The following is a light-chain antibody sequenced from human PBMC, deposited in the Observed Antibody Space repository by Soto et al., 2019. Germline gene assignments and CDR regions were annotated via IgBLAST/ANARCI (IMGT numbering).Light chain of an antibody. Sequence: DIQVTQSPSTLAASVGDRVTITCRASQSISSWLAWYQQKPGKAPKLLIYKASSLESGVPSRFSGSGSGTKFTLTISSLQPDDFATYYCQQYNSYRAFGQGTKV. J-gene: IGKJ1*01. CDR1: QSISSW. CDR2: KAS. CDR3: QQYNSYRA. V-gene: IGKV1-5*03.